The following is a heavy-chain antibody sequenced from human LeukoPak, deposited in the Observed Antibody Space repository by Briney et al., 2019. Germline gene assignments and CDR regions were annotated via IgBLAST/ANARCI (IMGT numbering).Heavy chain of an antibody. D-gene: IGHD6-19*01. V-gene: IGHV4-34*01. CDR3: ARWAPAVVDS. CDR2: INHSGST. J-gene: IGHJ4*02. CDR1: GGSFSGYY. Sequence: PSETLSLTCAVYGGSFSGYYWSWIRQPPGKGLEWIGEINHSGSTNYNPSLKSRVTISVDTSKNQFSLKLSSVTAADTAVYYCARWAPAVVDSWGQGTLVTVSS.